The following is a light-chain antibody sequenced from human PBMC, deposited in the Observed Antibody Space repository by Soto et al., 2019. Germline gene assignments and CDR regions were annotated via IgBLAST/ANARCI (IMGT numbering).Light chain of an antibody. CDR3: QQYGNSPQT. CDR1: QSVNSDY. J-gene: IGKJ1*01. V-gene: IGKV3-20*01. CDR2: AKS. Sequence: EIVLTQSPETLSLSPGERATLSCRASQSVNSDYLAWYRQKPGQAPRVLIYAKSTRATGIPDRFYGSGSGTDFTLTIYSLEPEDFAVYYCQQYGNSPQTFGQGTKVEI.